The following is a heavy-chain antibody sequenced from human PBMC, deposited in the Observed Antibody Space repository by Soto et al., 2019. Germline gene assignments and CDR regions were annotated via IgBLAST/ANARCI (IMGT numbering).Heavy chain of an antibody. J-gene: IGHJ1*01. CDR2: IYYSGTT. Sequence: PSETLSLTCTVSGGSISSADCYWSWIRQPPGKGLEWIGYIYYSGTTHYNSSLKSRVTMSLDTSKNQFSLKLNSVTAADTAVYYCARDPRQGFCSSTSCYTPNWGQGTLVTVSS. V-gene: IGHV4-30-4*01. CDR3: ARDPRQGFCSSTSCYTPN. D-gene: IGHD2-2*02. CDR1: GGSISSADCY.